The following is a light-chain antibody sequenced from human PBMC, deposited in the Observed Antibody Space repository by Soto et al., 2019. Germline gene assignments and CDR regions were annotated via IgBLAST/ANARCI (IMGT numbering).Light chain of an antibody. CDR3: QEYKTAPFI. J-gene: IGKJ3*01. CDR1: QGISNY. Sequence: DIQMTQSPSSLSVGDRVTITCRASQGISNYFAWYQQKPGRVPTLLIYAASTLRSGVPSRLSGSGSGTDFTLTISSLQPEDVASYYCQEYKTAPFIFGPGTKVDIK. V-gene: IGKV1-27*01. CDR2: AAS.